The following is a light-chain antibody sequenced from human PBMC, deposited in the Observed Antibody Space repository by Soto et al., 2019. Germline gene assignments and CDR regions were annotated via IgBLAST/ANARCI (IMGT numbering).Light chain of an antibody. CDR2: GPS. Sequence: EIVLTQSPGTLSLSPGERATLSCRASQSVRSNYLAWYQQKPGQAPRLLIYGPSSRATGIPDRCSGTGSGTDFPLTSSRLEPEVLAVYYRQHYGGPPYTFGQGTKLEIK. J-gene: IGKJ2*01. CDR3: QHYGGPPYT. V-gene: IGKV3-20*01. CDR1: QSVRSNY.